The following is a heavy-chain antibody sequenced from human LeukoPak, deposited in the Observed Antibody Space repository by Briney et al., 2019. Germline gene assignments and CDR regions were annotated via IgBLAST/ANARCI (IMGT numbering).Heavy chain of an antibody. CDR3: ARHWPLDY. Sequence: SETLSLTCTVSGGSISSTNYYWGWIRQPPGKGLEWIGNIYYTGTTYYNPSLTSRVTISVDTSKNQFSLKLSSVTAADTAVYYCARHWPLDYWGQGTLVTVSS. J-gene: IGHJ4*02. CDR1: GGSISSTNYY. CDR2: IYYTGTT. V-gene: IGHV4-39*01.